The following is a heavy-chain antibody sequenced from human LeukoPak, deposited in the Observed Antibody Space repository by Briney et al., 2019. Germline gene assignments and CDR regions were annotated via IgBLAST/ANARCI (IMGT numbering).Heavy chain of an antibody. CDR3: AGDWTPDIRGASLDI. CDR1: GFTLSSYQ. CDR2: IMEDGGAA. V-gene: IGHV3-7*01. J-gene: IGHJ3*02. Sequence: GGSLRLSCAASGFTLSSYQMSWVRQAPGKGLEWVAMIMEDGGAAYYVDSVKGQFTVSRDNAKNSVYLQMNSLRAEDTAVYHCAGDWTPDIRGASLDIWGQGTLVAVSP. D-gene: IGHD3-10*01.